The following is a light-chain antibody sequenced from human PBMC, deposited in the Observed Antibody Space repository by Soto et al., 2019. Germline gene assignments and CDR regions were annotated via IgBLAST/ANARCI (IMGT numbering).Light chain of an antibody. J-gene: IGKJ1*01. CDR3: HQTYANPWT. Sequence: DTQMTQSPSSLSASVGDRVSITCRASQSISTYLNWYQQKPGMDPKVLSYAASRLQSGVPSRFSDSGSGTDVTLPISSLHPKDFATDYCHQTYANPWTFGQGTKVYIK. CDR1: QSISTY. V-gene: IGKV1-39*01. CDR2: AAS.